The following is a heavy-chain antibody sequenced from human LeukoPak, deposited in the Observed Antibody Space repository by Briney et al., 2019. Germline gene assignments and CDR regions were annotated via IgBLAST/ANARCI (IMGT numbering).Heavy chain of an antibody. Sequence: ASVKVSCKASGYTFTSYGINWVRQATGQGLEWMGWMNPNSGNTGYAQKFQGRVTITRNTSISTAYMELSSLRSEDTAVYYCARGLLGLLGVSYWGQGTLVTVSS. V-gene: IGHV1-8*03. CDR1: GYTFTSYG. J-gene: IGHJ4*02. CDR2: MNPNSGNT. D-gene: IGHD2-15*01. CDR3: ARGLLGLLGVSY.